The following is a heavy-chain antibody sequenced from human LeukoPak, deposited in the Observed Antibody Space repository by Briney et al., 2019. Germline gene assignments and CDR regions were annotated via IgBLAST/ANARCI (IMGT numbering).Heavy chain of an antibody. J-gene: IGHJ4*02. CDR3: ARDEWGAAAAN. D-gene: IGHD6-13*01. CDR1: GFTFSTYS. Sequence: GGSLRLSCAASGFTFSTYSMGWVRQAPGKGLEWVSYISRSSTTIYYADSVRGRFTISRGNAENLLYLQMNSLRAEDTAVYYCARDEWGAAAANWGQGTLVTVSS. CDR2: ISRSSTTI. V-gene: IGHV3-48*01.